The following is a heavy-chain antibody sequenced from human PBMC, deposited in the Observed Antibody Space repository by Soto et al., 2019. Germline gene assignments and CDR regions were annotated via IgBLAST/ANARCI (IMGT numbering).Heavy chain of an antibody. Sequence: DVQLVESGGGLVQPGGSLRLSCAASGFTFSNYWMHWVRQGPGQGLEWVSRINSDGTRKNHAESVKGRLTISRDNAKKSLYLQMNSLTADDTAVYYCAIAGHMNTPTPLSWFDSWGQGTLVSVSS. J-gene: IGHJ5*01. D-gene: IGHD3-16*01. CDR1: GFTFSNYW. CDR2: INSDGTRK. CDR3: AIAGHMNTPTPLSWFDS. V-gene: IGHV3-74*01.